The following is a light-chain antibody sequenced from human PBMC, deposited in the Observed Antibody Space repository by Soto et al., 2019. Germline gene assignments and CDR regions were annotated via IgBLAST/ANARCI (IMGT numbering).Light chain of an antibody. Sequence: QSALTQPPSASGSPGQSVTISCTGTSSDGGGYNYVSWYQQHPGKAPKVMIYEVSKRPSGVPDRFSGSKSGNTASLTVSGLQAEDEADYYCSSYAGSNIVLFGGGTKLTVL. CDR1: SSDGGGYNY. CDR2: EVS. J-gene: IGLJ2*01. V-gene: IGLV2-8*01. CDR3: SSYAGSNIVL.